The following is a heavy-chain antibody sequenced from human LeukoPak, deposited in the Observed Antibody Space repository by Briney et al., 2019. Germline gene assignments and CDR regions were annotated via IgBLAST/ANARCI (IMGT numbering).Heavy chain of an antibody. D-gene: IGHD5-18*01. J-gene: IGHJ4*02. CDR1: GGSISSSSYY. CDR2: IYYSGST. CDR3: ARSGGYSYGYFDY. Sequence: SETLSLTCTVSGGSISSSSYYWGWIRQPPGKGLEWIGSIYYSGSTYYNPSLKSRVTISVDTSKNQFSLKLSSVTAADTAVYYCARSGGYSYGYFDYWGQGTLVTVSS. V-gene: IGHV4-39*01.